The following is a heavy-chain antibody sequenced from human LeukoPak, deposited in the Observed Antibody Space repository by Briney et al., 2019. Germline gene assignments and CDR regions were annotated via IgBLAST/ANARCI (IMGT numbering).Heavy chain of an antibody. CDR3: ARVKGYQLLINDAFDI. CDR2: IYSGGST. Sequence: GSLRLSCAASGFTVSSNYMSWVRQAPGKGLEWVSIIYSGGSTYYADSVKGRFTISRDNSKNTLYLQMNSLRAEDTAVYYCARVKGYQLLINDAFDIWGQGTMVTVSS. CDR1: GFTVSSNY. J-gene: IGHJ3*02. V-gene: IGHV3-53*01. D-gene: IGHD2-2*01.